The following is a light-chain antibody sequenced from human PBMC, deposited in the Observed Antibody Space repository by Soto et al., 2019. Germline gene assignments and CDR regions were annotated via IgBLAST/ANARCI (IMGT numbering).Light chain of an antibody. Sequence: EIVLTQSPGTLSLSPGERATLSCRASQSVSSSYLAWYQQKPGQAPRLLIYGASSRATGIPARFSGSGYGTDFTLTISSLEPEDFAVYYCQQRSSWPRTFGQGTKGDIK. CDR3: QQRSSWPRT. CDR1: QSVSSSY. CDR2: GAS. V-gene: IGKV3D-20*02. J-gene: IGKJ1*01.